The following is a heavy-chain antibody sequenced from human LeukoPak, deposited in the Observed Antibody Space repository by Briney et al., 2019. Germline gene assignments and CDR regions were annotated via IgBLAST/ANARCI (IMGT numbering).Heavy chain of an antibody. CDR2: ISGSGGST. CDR3: AKGPVMVKDY. V-gene: IGHV3-23*01. J-gene: IGHJ4*02. Sequence: GGSLRLSCAASGFTFSSYAMSWVRQAPGKGLEWASAISGSGGSTYYADSVKGRFTISRDNSKNTLYLQMNSLRAEDTAAYYCAKGPVMVKDYWGQGTLVTVSS. D-gene: IGHD2-15*01. CDR1: GFTFSSYA.